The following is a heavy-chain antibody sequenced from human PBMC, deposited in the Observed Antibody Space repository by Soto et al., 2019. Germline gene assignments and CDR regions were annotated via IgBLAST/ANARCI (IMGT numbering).Heavy chain of an antibody. J-gene: IGHJ4*02. V-gene: IGHV2-5*02. CDR3: AHRVLRAVFGLVTTTAIYFDF. CDR1: GFSLTTSGVG. CDR2: LYWDDDQ. D-gene: IGHD3-3*01. Sequence: QITLNESGPTVLKPTETLTLTCTFSGFSLTTSGVGVGWVRQSPGKAPEWLAFLYWDDDQRYSTSLKSRLTITKDTTMNQVVLTMAHVDPADTATYYCAHRVLRAVFGLVTTTAIYFDFWGQGTPVVVSS.